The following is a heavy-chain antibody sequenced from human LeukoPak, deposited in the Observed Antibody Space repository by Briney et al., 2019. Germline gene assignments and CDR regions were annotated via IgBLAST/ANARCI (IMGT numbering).Heavy chain of an antibody. CDR1: GGSFSGYY. D-gene: IGHD6-13*01. Sequence: SETLSLTCAVYGGSFSGYYWSWIRQPPGKGLEWIGEINHSGSTNYNPSPKSRVTISVDTSKNQFSLKLSSVTAADTAVYYCARGVAAAGTSYYYYMDVWGKGTTVTVSS. V-gene: IGHV4-34*01. J-gene: IGHJ6*03. CDR2: INHSGST. CDR3: ARGVAAAGTSYYYYMDV.